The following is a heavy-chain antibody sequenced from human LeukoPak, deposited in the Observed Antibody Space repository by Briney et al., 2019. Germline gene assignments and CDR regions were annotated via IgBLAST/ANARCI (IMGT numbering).Heavy chain of an antibody. V-gene: IGHV4-59*08. J-gene: IGHJ5*02. CDR1: GGSISSYY. CDR3: ARHEYSGSYYGLSWFDP. CDR2: IYHSGGT. D-gene: IGHD1-26*01. Sequence: SETLSLTCTVSGGSISSYYWSWIRQAPGKGLEWIGYIYHSGGTNYNPSLKNRVTISVDTSKKQFSLRLSSVTAADTAVYYCARHEYSGSYYGLSWFDPWGQGTLVTVSS.